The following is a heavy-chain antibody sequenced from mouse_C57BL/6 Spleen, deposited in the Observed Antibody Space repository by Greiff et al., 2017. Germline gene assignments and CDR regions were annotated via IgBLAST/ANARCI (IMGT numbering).Heavy chain of an antibody. CDR1: GYTFTSYW. J-gene: IGHJ4*01. CDR2: IDPSDSET. D-gene: IGHD2-1*01. Sequence: QVQLQQPGAELVRPGSSVKLSCKASGYTFTSYWMHWVKQRPIQGLEWIGNIDPSDSETHYNQTFKDKATLTVDKSSSTAYMQISSLTSEDSAVYYCARRGIYYGNSQFNYYAMDYWGQGTSVTVSS. V-gene: IGHV1-52*01. CDR3: ARRGIYYGNSQFNYYAMDY.